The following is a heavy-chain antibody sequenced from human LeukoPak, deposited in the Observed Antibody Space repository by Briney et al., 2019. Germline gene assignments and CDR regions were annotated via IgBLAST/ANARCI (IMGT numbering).Heavy chain of an antibody. D-gene: IGHD6-13*01. V-gene: IGHV3-53*05. CDR1: GFTVSSNY. CDR2: IYSGGST. J-gene: IGHJ6*02. CDR3: ARDIAAAVMGLWYGMDV. Sequence: GGSLRLSCAASGFTVSSNYMSWVRQAPGKGLEWVSVIYSGGSTYYADSVKGRFTISRDNSKNTLYLQMNSLRAEDTAVYYCARDIAAAVMGLWYGMDVWGQGTTVTVSS.